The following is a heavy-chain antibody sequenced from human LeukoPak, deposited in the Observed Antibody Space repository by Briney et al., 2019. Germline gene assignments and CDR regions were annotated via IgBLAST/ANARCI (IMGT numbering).Heavy chain of an antibody. J-gene: IGHJ6*02. V-gene: IGHV1-69*04. D-gene: IGHD3-10*01. CDR2: IIPILGIA. CDR3: ARGSGITMVRGARMDV. Sequence: SVKVSCKASGGTFSSYAISWVRQAPGQGLEWMGRIIPILGIANYAQKFQGRVTITADKSTSTAYMELSSLRSEDTAVYYCARGSGITMVRGARMDVWGQGTTVTVSS. CDR1: GGTFSSYA.